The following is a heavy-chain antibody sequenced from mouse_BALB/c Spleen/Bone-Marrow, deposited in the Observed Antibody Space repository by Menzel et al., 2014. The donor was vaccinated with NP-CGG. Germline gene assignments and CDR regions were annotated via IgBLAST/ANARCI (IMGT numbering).Heavy chain of an antibody. V-gene: IGHV1S41*01. CDR2: IAPGSGST. CDR1: GYTFTSYW. Sequence: DLVKPGASVRLSSKASGYTFTSYWINWIKQRPGQGLEWIGRIAPGSGSTYYNETFKGKATLTVDTSSSTAYIQLSSLSSEDSAVYFCARFPIYYGNYGAMDYWGQGTSVTVSS. CDR3: ARFPIYYGNYGAMDY. D-gene: IGHD2-1*01. J-gene: IGHJ4*01.